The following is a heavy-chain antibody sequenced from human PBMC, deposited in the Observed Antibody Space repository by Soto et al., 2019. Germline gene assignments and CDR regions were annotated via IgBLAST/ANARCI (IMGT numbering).Heavy chain of an antibody. Sequence: ASVKVSCKASGYTFTSYYMHWVRQAPGQGLEWMGIINPSGGSTSYAQKFQGRVTMTRDTSTSTVYMELSSLRSEDTAVYYCARDFSDGYCTNGVCKPYNWFHPWGKATLVTVSS. J-gene: IGHJ5*02. CDR2: INPSGGST. D-gene: IGHD2-8*01. CDR3: ARDFSDGYCTNGVCKPYNWFHP. V-gene: IGHV1-46*01. CDR1: GYTFTSYY.